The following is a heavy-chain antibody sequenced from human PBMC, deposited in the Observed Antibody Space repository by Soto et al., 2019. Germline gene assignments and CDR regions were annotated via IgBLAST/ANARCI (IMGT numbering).Heavy chain of an antibody. CDR1: GFTFSSYA. CDR2: ISYDGSNK. D-gene: IGHD5-18*01. CDR3: ARYSYGYVPYYGMDV. J-gene: IGHJ6*02. V-gene: IGHV3-30-3*01. Sequence: GGSLRLSCAASGFTFSSYAMHWVRQAPGKGLEWVAVISYDGSNKYYADSVKGRFTISRDNSKNTLYLQMNSLRAEDTAVYYCARYSYGYVPYYGMDVWGQGTTVTVSS.